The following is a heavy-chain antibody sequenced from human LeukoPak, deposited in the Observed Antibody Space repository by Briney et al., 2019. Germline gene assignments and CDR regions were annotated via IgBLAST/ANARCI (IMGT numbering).Heavy chain of an antibody. CDR3: ARAPKYYFDSSASWYFDI. CDR2: IYNSGST. CDR1: GGSISTYY. V-gene: IGHV4-59*12. Sequence: SETLSLTCTVSGGSISTYYWSWIRQPPGQGLEWIGYIYNSGSTNYNPSLKSRVTISLDESKNQFYLKLNSVTAADTAVYYCARAPKYYFDSSASWYFDIWGLGTLVAVSS. J-gene: IGHJ2*01. D-gene: IGHD3-22*01.